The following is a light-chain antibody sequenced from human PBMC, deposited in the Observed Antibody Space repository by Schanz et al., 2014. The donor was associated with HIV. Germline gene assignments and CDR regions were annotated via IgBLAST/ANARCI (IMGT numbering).Light chain of an antibody. Sequence: EIEMTQSPATLSVSPGERATLSCRASQSVSNNLAWYQQRPGQAPRLLIYGASSRATGIPDRFSGSGSGTDFTLTISRLEPEDFAVYYCQQYGSSPGYTFGQGTKLEIQ. J-gene: IGKJ2*01. CDR2: GAS. CDR1: QSVSNN. CDR3: QQYGSSPGYT. V-gene: IGKV3-20*01.